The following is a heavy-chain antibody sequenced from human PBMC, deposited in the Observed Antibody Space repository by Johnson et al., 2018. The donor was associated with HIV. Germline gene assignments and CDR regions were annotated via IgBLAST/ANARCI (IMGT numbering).Heavy chain of an antibody. CDR3: ARGVGGRTADAFDI. V-gene: IGHV3-66*01. CDR2: IYSGGST. Sequence: VQLVESGGGLVQPGGSLRLSCAASGFTVSSNYMSWVRQAPGKGLEWVSVIYSGGSTYYADSVKGRFTISRDNSKNTLYLQMNSLRAEDTAVYYCARGVGGRTADAFDIWGQGTMVTVSS. J-gene: IGHJ3*02. D-gene: IGHD3-16*01. CDR1: GFTVSSNY.